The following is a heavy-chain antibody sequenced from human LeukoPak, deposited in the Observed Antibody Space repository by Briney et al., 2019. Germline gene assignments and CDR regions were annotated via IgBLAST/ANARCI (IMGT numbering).Heavy chain of an antibody. CDR2: IRYDGSNT. CDR3: AKGPYYGSGSYDSY. J-gene: IGHJ4*02. Sequence: GGSLRLSCAASGFTFSNFGMHWVRQAPGKGLERVAFIRYDGSNTYYADSVKGRFTISRDNSKNTLYLQMNSLRAEDTAVYYCAKGPYYGSGSYDSYWGQGTLVTVSS. CDR1: GFTFSNFG. D-gene: IGHD3-10*01. V-gene: IGHV3-30*02.